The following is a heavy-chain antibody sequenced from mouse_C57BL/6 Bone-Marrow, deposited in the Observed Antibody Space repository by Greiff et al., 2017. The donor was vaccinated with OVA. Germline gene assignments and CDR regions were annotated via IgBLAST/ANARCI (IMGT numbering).Heavy chain of an antibody. J-gene: IGHJ3*01. V-gene: IGHV5-9*01. CDR2: ISGGGGNT. CDR3: ARPILTGAWCAY. CDR1: GFTFSSYT. Sequence: EVKLVESGGGLVKPGGSLKLSCAASGFTFSSYTMSWVRQTPEKRLEWVATISGGGGNTYYPYSVKGRFTISRDNAKNTLYLQMSSLRSEDTALYYCARPILTGAWCAYWGQGTLGTVSA.